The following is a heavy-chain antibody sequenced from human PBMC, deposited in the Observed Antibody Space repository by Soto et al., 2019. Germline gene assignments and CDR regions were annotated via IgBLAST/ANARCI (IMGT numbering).Heavy chain of an antibody. D-gene: IGHD3-22*01. CDR1: GFTFSTFA. Sequence: PGGSLRLSCAASGFTFSTFAMSWFRQAPGKGLEWVSTISGSGGTTNYADSVKGRFTISRDNSKNTLYLQMSSLRAEDTALYYCARDVSPGSSDYYLNAFETCGQETMVTISS. V-gene: IGHV3-23*01. CDR3: ARDVSPGSSDYYLNAFET. CDR2: ISGSGGTT. J-gene: IGHJ3*02.